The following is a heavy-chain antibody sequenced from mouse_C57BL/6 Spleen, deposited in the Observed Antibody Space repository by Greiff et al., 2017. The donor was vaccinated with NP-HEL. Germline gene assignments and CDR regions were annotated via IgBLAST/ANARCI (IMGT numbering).Heavy chain of an antibody. V-gene: IGHV3-6*01. Sequence: DVQLQESGPGLVKPSQSLSLTCSVTGYSITSGYYWNWIRQFPGNKLEWMGYISYDGSNNYNPSLKNRISITRDTSKNQFFLKLNSVTTEDTATYYCARVNYGSSYDVLFDYWGQGTTLTVSS. D-gene: IGHD1-1*01. CDR3: ARVNYGSSYDVLFDY. CDR2: ISYDGSN. CDR1: GYSITSGYY. J-gene: IGHJ2*01.